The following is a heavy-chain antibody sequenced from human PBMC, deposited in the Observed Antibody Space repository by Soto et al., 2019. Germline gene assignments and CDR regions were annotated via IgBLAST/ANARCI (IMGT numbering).Heavy chain of an antibody. Sequence: QVQLLQSGTEVKEPGASVKVSCKASGYTFTSFDISWVRQAPGQGLEWVGWTTASNTHTNYAQKLQGRVTMTKDRATTTAYMDLRILGSDDTAIYWRASGGYSSGYHYWGPRPEVTVSS. J-gene: IGHJ4*02. CDR3: ASGGYSSGYHY. D-gene: IGHD3-22*01. CDR1: GYTFTSFD. V-gene: IGHV1-18*04. CDR2: TTASNTHT.